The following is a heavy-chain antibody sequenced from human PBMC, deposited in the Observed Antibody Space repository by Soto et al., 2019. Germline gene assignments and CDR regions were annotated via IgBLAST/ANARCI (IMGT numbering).Heavy chain of an antibody. D-gene: IGHD6-13*01. Sequence: SETLSLTCAVSGDSITSANWWSWVRQSPGKGLEWIGEIHHSGSTNYNPSLKSRVTISVDTSKNQFSLKLSSVTAADTSVYYCLRRRQQLVSFIFWFDLWGQGTLVTVSS. CDR3: LRRRQQLVSFIFWFDL. J-gene: IGHJ5*02. CDR1: GDSITSANW. CDR2: IHHSGST. V-gene: IGHV4-4*02.